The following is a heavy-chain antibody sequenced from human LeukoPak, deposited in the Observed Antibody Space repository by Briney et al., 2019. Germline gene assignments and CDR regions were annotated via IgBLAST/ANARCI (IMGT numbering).Heavy chain of an antibody. CDR1: GFTFSSYS. Sequence: GGSLRLSCAASGFTFSSYSMSWVRQAPGKGLEWVSVISGSGGSTYYADSVKGRFTISRDNSKNTLYLQMNSLRAEDTAVYYCAKDYYSSGWYGGYWGQGSLVTVSS. J-gene: IGHJ4*02. D-gene: IGHD6-19*01. CDR3: AKDYYSSGWYGGY. V-gene: IGHV3-23*01. CDR2: ISGSGGST.